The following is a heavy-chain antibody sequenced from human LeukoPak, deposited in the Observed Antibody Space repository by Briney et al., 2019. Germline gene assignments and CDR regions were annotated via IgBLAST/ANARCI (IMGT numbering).Heavy chain of an antibody. CDR1: GFSFSKYN. V-gene: IGHV3-48*01. CDR3: ARDMAYGPLAAAGPRGGDAFDI. J-gene: IGHJ3*02. D-gene: IGHD6-13*01. CDR2: ISSSGDI. Sequence: PGGSLRVSCAASGFSFSKYNMNWVRQAPGKGLEWVSYISSSGDIYYADSVKGRFTISRDNAKNSLYLQMNSLRAEDTAVYYCARDMAYGPLAAAGPRGGDAFDIWGQGTMVTVSS.